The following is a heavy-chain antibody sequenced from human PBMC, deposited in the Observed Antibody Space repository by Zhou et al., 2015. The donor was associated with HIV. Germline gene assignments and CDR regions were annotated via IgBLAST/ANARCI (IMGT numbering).Heavy chain of an antibody. J-gene: IGHJ5*01. CDR3: AKEVIATTHPWFDS. D-gene: IGHD2-21*01. CDR1: GGTFGSYA. V-gene: IGHV1-69*15. CDR2: ILPIFGTP. Sequence: QVQLVQSGAEVKEPGSSVRVSCKASGGTFGSYALSWVRQVPGQGLDWMGRILPIFGTPTYAEKFQGRLTITADESTSAVYVELSGLGSEDTAAYYCAKEVIATTHPWFDSWGQGTLVIVSS.